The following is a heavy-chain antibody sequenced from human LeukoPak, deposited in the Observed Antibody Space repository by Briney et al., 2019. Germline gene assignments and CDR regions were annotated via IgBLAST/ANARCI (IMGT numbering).Heavy chain of an antibody. V-gene: IGHV3-30-3*01. D-gene: IGHD3-3*01. Sequence: GGSLRLSCAASVFTFSSYAMHWVRQAPGKGLEWVAVISYDGSKKYHADSVKGRFTISRDNSNKMQYLEMDSLRADDTAVYYCARGGDFWSGYKTHEYGLDVWGQGTTVTVSS. CDR3: ARGGDFWSGYKTHEYGLDV. J-gene: IGHJ6*02. CDR2: ISYDGSKK. CDR1: VFTFSSYA.